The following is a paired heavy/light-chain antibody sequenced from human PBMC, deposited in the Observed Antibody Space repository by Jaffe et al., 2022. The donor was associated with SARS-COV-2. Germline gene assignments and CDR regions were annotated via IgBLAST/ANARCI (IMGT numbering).Light chain of an antibody. CDR3: QQYGGSPWT. Sequence: DIVLTQSPDTLSLSPGERASLSCRASQSVSSNFLAWYQQKPGQAPRRLIYGASSRATDIPDRFSGSGSGTDFTLTISRLEPEDFAMYYCQQYGGSPWTFGQGTKVEIK. CDR2: GAS. V-gene: IGKV3-20*01. CDR1: QSVSSNF. J-gene: IGKJ1*01.
Heavy chain of an antibody. CDR2: ISDSGSGGRII. D-gene: IGHD3-16*01. V-gene: IGHV3-11*01. J-gene: IGHJ6*04. CDR3: ARAWGSMDV. Sequence: QVQLVESGGGLVKPGGSLRLSCAASGFTFSDYYMNWIRQAPGKGLEWVSYISDSGSGGRIIYYADSVKGRFTISRDNAKNSLYLQMNSLRAEDTAVYYCARAWGSMDVWGKGTTVTVSS. CDR1: GFTFSDYY.